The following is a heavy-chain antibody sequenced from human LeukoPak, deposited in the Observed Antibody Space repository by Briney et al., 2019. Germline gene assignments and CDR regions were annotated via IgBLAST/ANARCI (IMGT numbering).Heavy chain of an antibody. D-gene: IGHD3-10*01. J-gene: IGHJ4*02. V-gene: IGHV4-59*01. CDR2: IYYSGST. Sequence: SENLSLTCTVSGGSISSYYWSWIRQPPGKGLEWIGYIYYSGSTNYNPSLKSRVTISVDTSKNQFSLKLSSVTAADTAVYYCARDRRESGDFDYWGQGTLVTVSS. CDR1: GGSISSYY. CDR3: ARDRRESGDFDY.